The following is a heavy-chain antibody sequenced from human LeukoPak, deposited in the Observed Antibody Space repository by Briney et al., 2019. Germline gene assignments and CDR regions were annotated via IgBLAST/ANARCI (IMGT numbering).Heavy chain of an antibody. CDR1: GFTFSTYG. Sequence: PGRSLRLSCEASGFTFSTYGMHWVRQAPGKGLEWVAVISDDGSKKYYADYVKGRFTISRDNSKNTLYVQMNSLRVEDTAVYYCAKDPGDSSGYGGVGYFGMDVWGQGTTVTVSS. CDR3: AKDPGDSSGYGGVGYFGMDV. D-gene: IGHD3-22*01. CDR2: ISDDGSKK. J-gene: IGHJ6*02. V-gene: IGHV3-30*18.